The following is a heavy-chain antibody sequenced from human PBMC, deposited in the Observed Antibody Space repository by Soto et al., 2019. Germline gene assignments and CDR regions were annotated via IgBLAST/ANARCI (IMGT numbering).Heavy chain of an antibody. J-gene: IGHJ4*02. CDR1: GFNFGSFG. CDR3: ARGNLSFDFDS. Sequence: QIQLVESGGDGVQPGRSLRLSCAAAGFNFGSFGMHWARQAPGKGLEWVAFISGDGINTHYADAVRGRFTLSRDYSKKTMYLQMDTLRGDDTALYYCARGNLSFDFDSWGQGTLVTVSS. V-gene: IGHV3-30*03. D-gene: IGHD3-10*01. CDR2: ISGDGINT.